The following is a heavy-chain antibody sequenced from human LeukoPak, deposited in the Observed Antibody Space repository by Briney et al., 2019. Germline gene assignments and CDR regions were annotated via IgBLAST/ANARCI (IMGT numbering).Heavy chain of an antibody. J-gene: IGHJ5*02. Sequence: PSETLSLTCTVSGGSISSGSYYWNWIRQPAGKGLEWIGRIYTSGSTDYNPSLKSRVAISVDTSKNQFSLNLSSVTAADTAVYYCARVWTYYDFWSGPPNWFDPWGQGTLVTVSS. CDR1: GGSISSGSYY. V-gene: IGHV4-61*02. D-gene: IGHD3-3*01. CDR3: ARVWTYYDFWSGPPNWFDP. CDR2: IYTSGST.